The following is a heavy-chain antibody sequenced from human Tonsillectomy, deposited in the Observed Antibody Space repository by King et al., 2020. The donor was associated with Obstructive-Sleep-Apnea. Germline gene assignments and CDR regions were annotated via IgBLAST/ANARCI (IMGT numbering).Heavy chain of an antibody. CDR3: TTSDPYIVGASFDY. Sequence: DVQLVESGGGLVQPGGSLKLSCAASGFTFSGSAMHWVRQASGKGLEWVGRIRTKGNSYATAYAASVKGRFTISRDDSKNTAYLQMNGLKTEDTAVYYCTTSDPYIVGASFDYWGQGTLVTVSS. J-gene: IGHJ4*02. CDR1: GFTFSGSA. D-gene: IGHD1-26*01. V-gene: IGHV3-73*01. CDR2: IRTKGNSYAT.